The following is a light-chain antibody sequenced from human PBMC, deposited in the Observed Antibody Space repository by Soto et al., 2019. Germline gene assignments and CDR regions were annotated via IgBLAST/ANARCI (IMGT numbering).Light chain of an antibody. CDR2: DA. V-gene: IGKV3-15*01. CDR3: QHYNNWLVLS. J-gene: IGKJ4*01. Sequence: EIVMTQSPATLSVSPGERATLSCRASQSVSNNVAWYQQKPGQAPRLLIYDASRATGIPARFSGSGSGTEFTLIISSLQSEDLAIYYCQHYNNWLVLSFGGGTKVEIK. CDR1: QSVSNN.